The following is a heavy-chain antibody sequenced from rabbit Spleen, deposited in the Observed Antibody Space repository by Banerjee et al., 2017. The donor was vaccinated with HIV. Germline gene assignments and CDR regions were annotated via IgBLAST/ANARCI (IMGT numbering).Heavy chain of an antibody. CDR2: IHTGSGST. J-gene: IGHJ4*01. CDR3: ARWVLGSSGWYFNL. D-gene: IGHD1-1*01. V-gene: IGHV1S45*01. CDR1: GFDLSSYYY. Sequence: QEQLEESGGGLVKPEGSLTLTCKASGFDLSSYYYMCWVRQAPGKGLEWIGCIHTGSGSTYYATWAKGRFTISKTSSTTVTLQMASLTAADTATYFCARWVLGSSGWYFNLWGPGTLVTVS.